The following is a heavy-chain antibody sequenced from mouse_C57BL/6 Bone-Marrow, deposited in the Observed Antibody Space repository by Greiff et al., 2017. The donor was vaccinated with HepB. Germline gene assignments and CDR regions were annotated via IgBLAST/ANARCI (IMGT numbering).Heavy chain of an antibody. V-gene: IGHV5-4*01. CDR1: GFTFSSYA. CDR3: ARDHSSGYDFDY. CDR2: ISAGGSYT. D-gene: IGHD3-2*02. Sequence: EVQLVESGGGFVKPGGSLKLSCAASGFTFSSYAMSWVRQTPEQRLEWVATISAGGSYTYYPDNVKGRFTISRDNAKNNLYLQMSHLKSADTAMYDGARDHSSGYDFDYWGQGTTLTVSS. J-gene: IGHJ2*01.